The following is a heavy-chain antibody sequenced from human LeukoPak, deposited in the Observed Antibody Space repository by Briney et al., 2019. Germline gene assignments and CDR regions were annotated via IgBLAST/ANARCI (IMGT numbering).Heavy chain of an antibody. Sequence: GGSLRLSCAASKFAFSSYAMSWVRQAPGKGLEWVSAISGGGGNTYYADSVKGRFTISRDNSKNTLYLQMNSLRAEDTAVYYCAKVSGGGLYYDGMDVWGQGTTVTVSS. CDR1: KFAFSSYA. CDR3: AKVSGGGLYYDGMDV. D-gene: IGHD1-14*01. J-gene: IGHJ6*02. V-gene: IGHV3-23*01. CDR2: ISGGGGNT.